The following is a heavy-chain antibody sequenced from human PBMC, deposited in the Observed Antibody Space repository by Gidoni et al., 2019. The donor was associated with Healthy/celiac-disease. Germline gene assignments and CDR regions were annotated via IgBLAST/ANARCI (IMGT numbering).Heavy chain of an antibody. CDR1: GFTFSGYA. J-gene: IGHJ6*02. V-gene: IGHV3-23*01. CDR2: ISGSGGST. Sequence: EVQLLESGGGLVQPGGSLRLSCAHSGFTFSGYAMSWVLQAPGKGLGLVSAISGSGGSTYYADSVKGRFTISRDNSKNTLYLQMNSLRAEDTAVYYCAKGPRGEEQQLGVYYYGMDVWGQGTTVTVSS. CDR3: AKGPRGEEQQLGVYYYGMDV. D-gene: IGHD6-13*01.